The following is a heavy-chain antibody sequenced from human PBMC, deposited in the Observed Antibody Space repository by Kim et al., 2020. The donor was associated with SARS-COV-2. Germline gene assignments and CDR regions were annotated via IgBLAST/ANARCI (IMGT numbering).Heavy chain of an antibody. V-gene: IGHV7-4-1*02. CDR3: ARGTYIRGYDYVSWFDP. D-gene: IGHD3-22*01. CDR1: GYTFTSRV. J-gene: IGHJ5*02. Sequence: ASVKVSCKASGYTFTSRVINWLRQAPGQGLEWMGWIDTDTGTPAYAQGFTGRFVFSLDTSVTTAYLQISSLKAEDTAVYFCARGTYIRGYDYVSWFDPWGRGTLVTGSS. CDR2: IDTDTGTP.